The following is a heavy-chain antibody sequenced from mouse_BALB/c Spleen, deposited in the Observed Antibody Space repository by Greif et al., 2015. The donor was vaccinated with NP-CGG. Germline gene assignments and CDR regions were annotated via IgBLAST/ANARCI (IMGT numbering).Heavy chain of an antibody. CDR1: GFSLTSYG. CDR3: ARDGYPYAMDY. V-gene: IGHV2-9*02. J-gene: IGHJ4*01. CDR2: IWAGGST. D-gene: IGHD2-2*01. Sequence: QVQLKQSGPGLVAPSQSLSITCTVSGFSLTSYGVHWVRQPPGKGLEWLGVIWAGGSTNYNSALMSRLSISKDNSKSXVFLKMNSLQTDDTAMYYCARDGYPYAMDYWGLGTSVTVSS.